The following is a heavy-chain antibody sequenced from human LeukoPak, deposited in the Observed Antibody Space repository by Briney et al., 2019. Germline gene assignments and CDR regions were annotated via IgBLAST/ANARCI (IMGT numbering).Heavy chain of an antibody. CDR1: GGSISSGGYY. CDR3: ARYRIRYCSGGSCYKWFDP. J-gene: IGHJ5*02. CDR2: IYYSGST. V-gene: IGHV4-31*03. Sequence: SQTLSLTCTVSGGSISSGGYYWSWLRQHPGTGLEWIGYIYYSGSTYYNPSLKSRVTISVDTSKNQFSLKLSSVTAADTAVYYCARYRIRYCSGGSCYKWFDPWGQGTLVTVSS. D-gene: IGHD2-15*01.